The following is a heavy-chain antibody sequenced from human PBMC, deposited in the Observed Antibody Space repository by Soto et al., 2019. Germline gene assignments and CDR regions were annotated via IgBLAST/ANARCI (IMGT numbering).Heavy chain of an antibody. V-gene: IGHV1-8*01. J-gene: IGHJ6*02. Sequence: QVQLVQSGAEVKKPGASVKVSCKASGYTFSSYDINWVRQATGQGLEWMGWMNPNTGNTVYAPKFQGRVTMPRNTSISTAYMELSSLRSEDTAVYYCARERAYGMDVWGQGTTVTVSS. CDR3: ARERAYGMDV. CDR2: MNPNTGNT. CDR1: GYTFSSYD.